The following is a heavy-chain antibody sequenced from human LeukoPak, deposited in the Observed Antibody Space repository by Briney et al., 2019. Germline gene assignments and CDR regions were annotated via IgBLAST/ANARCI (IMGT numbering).Heavy chain of an antibody. CDR2: ISGGSRNI. Sequence: NPGGSLRLSCTLWILIFRLCYKIGLRQAPRKGLERVSYISGGSRNINHAQSVKGRFSISSDNTKNALSLQMNSLRVEDTAVSYWARVANDNPDSSGDGLRALGGRGTLVTVSS. D-gene: IGHD3-10*01. CDR1: ILIFRLCY. J-gene: IGHJ4*02. CDR3: ARVANDNPDSSGDGLRAL. V-gene: IGHV3-11*05.